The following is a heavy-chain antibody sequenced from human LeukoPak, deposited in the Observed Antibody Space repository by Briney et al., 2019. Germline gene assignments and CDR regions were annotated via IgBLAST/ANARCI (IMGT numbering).Heavy chain of an antibody. J-gene: IGHJ4*02. V-gene: IGHV3-20*04. Sequence: PGGSLRLSCAASGFTFGNYVMSWVRQAPGKGLEWVSGINWNGGSTGYADSVEGRFTISRDNAKNSQYLQMNSLRVADTALSYCARAQTYGDSRLLLSYSGEGTLVTVSS. CDR3: ARAQTYGDSRLLLSY. CDR2: INWNGGST. CDR1: GFTFGNYV. D-gene: IGHD2-21*02.